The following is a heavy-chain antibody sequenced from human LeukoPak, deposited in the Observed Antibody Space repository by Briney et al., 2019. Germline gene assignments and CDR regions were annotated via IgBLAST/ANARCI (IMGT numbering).Heavy chain of an antibody. J-gene: IGHJ4*02. D-gene: IGHD1-1*01. V-gene: IGHV3-7*03. CDR3: XXXXXXXXXPTNYLDY. Sequence: PGGSLRLSCAASGFTFSSYWMSWVRQAPGKGLEWVANIKRDGSEKYYVDSVKGRFTISRDNSKSRLYLRMNSLRAEDTAIYYXXXXXXXXXXPTNYLDYWGRGALVTVSS. CDR2: IKRDGSEK. CDR1: GFTFSSYW.